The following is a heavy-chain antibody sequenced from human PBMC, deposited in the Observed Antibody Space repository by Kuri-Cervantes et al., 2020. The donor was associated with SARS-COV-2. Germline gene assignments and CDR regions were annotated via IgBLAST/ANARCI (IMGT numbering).Heavy chain of an antibody. CDR2: ISGSGSST. D-gene: IGHD5-12*01. J-gene: IGHJ3*02. CDR1: GFTFSSYA. CDR3: ARDGYGRGAFDI. Sequence: GGSLRLSCAASGFTFSSYAMSWVRQAPGKGLEWVSSISGSGSSTYYTDSVKGRFTISRDNSKNTLYLQMNSLRAEDTAVYYCARDGYGRGAFDIWGQGTMVTVSS. V-gene: IGHV3-23*01.